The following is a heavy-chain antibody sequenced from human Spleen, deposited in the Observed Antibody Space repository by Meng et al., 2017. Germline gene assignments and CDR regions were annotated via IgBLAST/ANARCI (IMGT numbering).Heavy chain of an antibody. CDR1: GGAFSDYY. D-gene: IGHD4-11*01. J-gene: IGHJ4*02. Sequence: QVRLSAGRAVLLKPSGPLSLTGVVSGGAFSDYYWSWIRQPPGKGLEWIGEINHSGSTNYNPSLESRATISVDTSQNNLSLKLSSVTAADSAVYYCARGPTTMAHDFDYWGQGTLVTVSS. CDR3: ARGPTTMAHDFDY. V-gene: IGHV4-34*01. CDR2: INHSGST.